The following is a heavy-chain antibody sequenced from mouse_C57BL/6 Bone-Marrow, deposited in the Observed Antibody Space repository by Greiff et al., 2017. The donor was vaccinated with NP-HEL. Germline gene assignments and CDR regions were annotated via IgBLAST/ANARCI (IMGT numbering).Heavy chain of an antibody. Sequence: EVQLQQSGAELVKPGASVKLSCTASGFNIKDYYMHWVKQRTEQGLEWIGRIDPEDGETKYAPKFQGKATITADTSSNTAYPQLSSLTSEDTAVYYCARRWLLPWFAYWGQGTLVTVSA. V-gene: IGHV14-2*01. CDR2: IDPEDGET. CDR1: GFNIKDYY. D-gene: IGHD2-3*01. J-gene: IGHJ3*01. CDR3: ARRWLLPWFAY.